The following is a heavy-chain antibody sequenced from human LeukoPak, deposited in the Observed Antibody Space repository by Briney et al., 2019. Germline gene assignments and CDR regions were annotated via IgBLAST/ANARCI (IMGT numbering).Heavy chain of an antibody. CDR3: ARDPSYDILTDWYFDL. Sequence: SETLSLTCAVSGYSISSGYYWGWIRQPPGKGLEWIGSIYHSGSTYYNPSLKSRVTISVDTSKNQFSLKLSSVTAADTAMYYCARDPSYDILTDWYFDLWGRGTLVTVSS. CDR1: GYSISSGYY. V-gene: IGHV4-38-2*02. J-gene: IGHJ2*01. CDR2: IYHSGST. D-gene: IGHD3-9*01.